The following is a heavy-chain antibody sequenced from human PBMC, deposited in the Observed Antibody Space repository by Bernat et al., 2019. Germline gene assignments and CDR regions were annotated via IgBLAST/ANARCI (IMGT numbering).Heavy chain of an antibody. CDR3: ARAYGSGSTPDY. J-gene: IGHJ4*02. CDR2: IYHSGST. CDR1: GGSISSSNW. Sequence: QVQLQETGPGLVKPSGTLSLTCPVSGGSISSSNWWSWVSQPPGKGLEWIGEIYHSGSTNYNPSLKSRVTISVGKSMNQFSLKLSAVTAADTAVYYCARAYGSGSTPDYWGQGALVTVSS. D-gene: IGHD3-10*01. V-gene: IGHV4-4*02.